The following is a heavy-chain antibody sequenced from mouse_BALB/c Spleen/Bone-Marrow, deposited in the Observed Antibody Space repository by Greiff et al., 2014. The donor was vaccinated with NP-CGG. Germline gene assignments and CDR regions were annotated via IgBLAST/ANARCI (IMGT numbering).Heavy chain of an antibody. CDR2: IDPANGTT. J-gene: IGHJ2*01. Sequence: VQLQQPGAELVKPGASVKLSCTASGFNIKDTYMHWVKQRPEQGLEWIGRIDPANGTTKSDPKFQGKAPITADTSSTPPYLQPNSLESEDTAGYYCARYLYGYKGTFDYWGQGTTLTVSS. CDR1: GFNIKDTY. CDR3: ARYLYGYKGTFDY. D-gene: IGHD1-2*01. V-gene: IGHV14-3*02.